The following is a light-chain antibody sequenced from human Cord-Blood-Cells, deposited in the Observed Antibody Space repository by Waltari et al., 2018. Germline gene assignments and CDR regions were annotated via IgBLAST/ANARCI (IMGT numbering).Light chain of an antibody. Sequence: DIQMTQSPSSLSAFVGDRVTITCQASQDISNYLNWYQQKPGKAPKLLIYDASNLETGVPSRFSGSGSGTDFTFTISSLQPEDIATYYCQQYDNPLLTFGGGTKVEIK. CDR2: DAS. J-gene: IGKJ4*01. CDR3: QQYDNPLLT. V-gene: IGKV1-33*01. CDR1: QDISNY.